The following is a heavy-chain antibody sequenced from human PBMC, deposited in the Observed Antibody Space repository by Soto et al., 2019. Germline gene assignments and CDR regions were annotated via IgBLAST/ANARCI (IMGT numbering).Heavy chain of an antibody. J-gene: IGHJ6*02. Sequence: QVHLVQSGTEVKKPGSSVKVSCKASGGTFSSSGFSWVRQAPGQGLEWMGMIVPSLDTTNYAQKFQARVTITADEVTSTAYMELRSLRSEDTAVYSCARWPQTRYPADPYAVDVWGQGTRVIVSS. CDR3: ARWPQTRYPADPYAVDV. V-gene: IGHV1-69*11. CDR2: IVPSLDTT. CDR1: GGTFSSSG. D-gene: IGHD1-20*01.